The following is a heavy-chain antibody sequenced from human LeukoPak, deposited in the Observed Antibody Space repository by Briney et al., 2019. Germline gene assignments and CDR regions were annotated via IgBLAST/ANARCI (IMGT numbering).Heavy chain of an antibody. J-gene: IGHJ4*02. D-gene: IGHD1-26*01. CDR1: GLTVTTNY. V-gene: IGHV3-48*03. CDR3: VLRGAMAAADF. CDR2: ISSSGNPI. Sequence: GGPLRLSCAASGLTVTTNYMSWVRQAPRKGLEWVLYISSSGNPIYYADSVEGRFTISRDNAKNSLYLQMNSLRAENTAVHYCVLRGAMAAADFWGQGTLVTVSS.